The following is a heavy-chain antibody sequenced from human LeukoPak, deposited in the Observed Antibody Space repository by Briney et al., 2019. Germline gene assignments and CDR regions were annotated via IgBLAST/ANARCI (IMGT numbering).Heavy chain of an antibody. Sequence: ASVTVSCKASGGTFSSYAISWVRQAPGQGLEWMGWINPNSGGTNYAQKFQGRVTMTRDTSISTAYMELSRLRSDDTAVYYCARKAYCSGDCYLFDYWGQGTLVTVSS. CDR3: ARKAYCSGDCYLFDY. V-gene: IGHV1-2*02. CDR1: GGTFSSYA. D-gene: IGHD2-21*02. J-gene: IGHJ4*02. CDR2: INPNSGGT.